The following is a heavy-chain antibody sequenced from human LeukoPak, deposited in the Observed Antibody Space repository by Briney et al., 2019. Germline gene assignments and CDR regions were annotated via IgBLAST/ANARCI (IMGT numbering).Heavy chain of an antibody. Sequence: PGGSLRLSCAASGFTFSSYSMNWVRQAPGKGLEWVSSISTSSTYIYYADSVKGRFTISRDNAKNSLYLQMNSLRAEDTAVYYCARDPPFIIGTTFFDYWGQGNLVSVSS. CDR1: GFTFSSYS. CDR2: ISTSSTYI. CDR3: ARDPPFIIGTTFFDY. J-gene: IGHJ4*02. V-gene: IGHV3-21*01. D-gene: IGHD1-20*01.